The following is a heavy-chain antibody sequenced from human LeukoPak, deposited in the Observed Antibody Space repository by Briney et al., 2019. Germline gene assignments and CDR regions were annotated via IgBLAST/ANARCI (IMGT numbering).Heavy chain of an antibody. Sequence: GGSLRLSCAASGFSFSDYYMSWLRQAPGEGLEWISYISSSGGTIYYGGSVKGRFTISRDNAQNLLYLQMNGLRDEDTAVYYCARDHPTAMTGNVYDSWGQGTLVTVSA. V-gene: IGHV3-11*01. CDR2: ISSSGGTI. CDR3: ARDHPTAMTGNVYDS. D-gene: IGHD3-9*01. CDR1: GFSFSDYY. J-gene: IGHJ4*02.